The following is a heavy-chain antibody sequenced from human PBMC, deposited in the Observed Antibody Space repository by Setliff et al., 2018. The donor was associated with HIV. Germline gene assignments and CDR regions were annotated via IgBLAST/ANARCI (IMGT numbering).Heavy chain of an antibody. V-gene: IGHV4-34*01. D-gene: IGHD3-10*01. CDR1: GGSLSGYY. Sequence: SETLSLTCAVSGGSLSGYYWTWIRQPPGKGLEWIGEINPTVNTNYNPSLKSRVIISVDTSQNEFSLKLNSVTAADTAVYLCARGLFYSSSYHAYWGQGALVTVSS. J-gene: IGHJ4*03. CDR3: ARGLFYSSSYHAY. CDR2: INPTVNT.